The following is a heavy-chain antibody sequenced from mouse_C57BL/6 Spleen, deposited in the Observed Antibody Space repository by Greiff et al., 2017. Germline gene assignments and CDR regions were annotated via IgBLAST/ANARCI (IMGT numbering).Heavy chain of an antibody. J-gene: IGHJ1*03. CDR2: INPNNGGT. CDR1: GYTFTDYN. V-gene: IGHV1-18*01. CDR3: ARRTRSHWYFDV. Sequence: VQLQQSGPELVKPGASVKIPCKASGYTFTDYNMDWVKQSHGKSLEWIGDINPNNGGTNYNQKFKGKATLTVDKSSSTAYMELRSLTSEDTAVYYCARRTRSHWYFDVWGTGTTVTVSS.